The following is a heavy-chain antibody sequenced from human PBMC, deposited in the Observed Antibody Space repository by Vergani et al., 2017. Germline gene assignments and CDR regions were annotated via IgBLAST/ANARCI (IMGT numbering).Heavy chain of an antibody. D-gene: IGHD5-12*01. CDR1: GYSIRNGYY. CDR3: TRQPQEGASGPPSVPT. CDR2: IYHSGST. Sequence: QVQLQESGPGLVEPSETLSLTCAVSGYSIRNGYYWGWIRQPPGKGLEWIGSIYHSGSTHYNPCLKSRVTISVDTSKNDFSLKVTSVTAADTAVYYCTRQPQEGASGPPSVPTWGQGISVIVSS. J-gene: IGHJ4*02. V-gene: IGHV4-38-2*01.